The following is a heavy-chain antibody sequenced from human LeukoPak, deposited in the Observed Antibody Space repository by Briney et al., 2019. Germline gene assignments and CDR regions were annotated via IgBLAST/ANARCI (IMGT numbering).Heavy chain of an antibody. Sequence: PGASLRLSCTASGFTFSSYCMHWVRQAPGKGLVWVSRINSDGSSTSYADSVKGRFTISRDSAKNTLYLQMNRLRAEDTAVYYCARHPRRDSRIDSWGQGTLVPVSS. CDR2: INSDGSST. V-gene: IGHV3-74*01. J-gene: IGHJ4*02. D-gene: IGHD2-21*01. CDR1: GFTFSSYC. CDR3: ARHPRRDSRIDS.